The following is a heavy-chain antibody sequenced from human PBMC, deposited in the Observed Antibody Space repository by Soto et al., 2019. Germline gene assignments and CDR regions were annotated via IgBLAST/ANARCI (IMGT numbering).Heavy chain of an antibody. CDR1: GFTFSSYA. D-gene: IGHD2-15*01. CDR2: VSIGGST. V-gene: IGHV3-23*01. J-gene: IGHJ4*02. Sequence: GGSLRLSCAASGFTFSSYAMGWVRQGPGKGLEWVAVVSIGGSTHYADSVRGRFTISRDNSKNTLSLQMNSLTAEDTAVYFRAKRRGAGGHFDYWGQGALVTVSS. CDR3: AKRRGAGGHFDY.